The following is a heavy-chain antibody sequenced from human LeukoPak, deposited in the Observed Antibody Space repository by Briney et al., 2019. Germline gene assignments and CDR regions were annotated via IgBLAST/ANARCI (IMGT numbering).Heavy chain of an antibody. D-gene: IGHD5-24*01. V-gene: IGHV4-59*01. J-gene: IGHJ4*02. CDR1: GGSISSYY. CDR2: IYYSGTT. Sequence: SETLSLTCTVSGGSISSYYWSWIRQPPGKGLEWIGYIYYSGTTNYNPSLKSRVTISVDTSKNQFSLKLSSVTAADTALYYCARVYGYNFYYFDYWGQGILVTVSS. CDR3: ARVYGYNFYYFDY.